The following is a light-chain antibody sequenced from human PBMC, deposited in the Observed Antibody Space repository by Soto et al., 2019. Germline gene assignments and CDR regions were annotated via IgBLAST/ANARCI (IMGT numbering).Light chain of an antibody. CDR2: DVN. CDR3: CSCAGRFTWV. V-gene: IGLV2-11*01. Sequence: QSALTQPRSVSGSPGQSVTISCTGSSSDVGGSDDVSWYQQHPGTAPKLLIYDVNNRPSGVPDRFSGSKSGNAASLTISGLQAEDEADYYCCSCAGRFTWVFGGGTKLTVL. J-gene: IGLJ3*02. CDR1: SSDVGGSDD.